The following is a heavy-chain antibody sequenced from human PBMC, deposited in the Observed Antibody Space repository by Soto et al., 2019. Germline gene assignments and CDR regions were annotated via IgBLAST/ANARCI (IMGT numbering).Heavy chain of an antibody. J-gene: IGHJ4*02. CDR2: ISAYNGNT. Sequence: QVQLVQSGAEVKKPGASVKVSCKASGYTFTSYGISWVRQAPGQGLEWMGWISAYNGNTNYAQQLMGRVTRTTDTSTDTVYMRLRSLRSDDTAVYYCAMGTTVETGNYWGQGTLVTVSS. CDR3: AMGTTVETGNY. V-gene: IGHV1-18*01. D-gene: IGHD4-17*01. CDR1: GYTFTSYG.